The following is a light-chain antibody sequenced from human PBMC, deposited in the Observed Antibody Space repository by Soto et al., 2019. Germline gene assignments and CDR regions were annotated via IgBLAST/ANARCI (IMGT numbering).Light chain of an antibody. Sequence: IQMTQSPSSLSASVGDRVTITCRASQSIVRYLNWYQQKPGKAPELLIYTASNLESGVPSRFSGSGSGTDFALTISSLQPEDSAVYYCQQSHSSPLSFGGGTKVEFK. V-gene: IGKV1-39*01. CDR3: QQSHSSPLS. CDR1: QSIVRY. J-gene: IGKJ4*01. CDR2: TAS.